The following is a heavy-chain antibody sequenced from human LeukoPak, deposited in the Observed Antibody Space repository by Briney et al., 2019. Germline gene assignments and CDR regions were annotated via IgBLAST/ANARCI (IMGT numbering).Heavy chain of an antibody. CDR3: AKASRAGDDTFDY. Sequence: GRSLRLSCAASGFTFSSYGMHWVRQAPGKGLEWVAVISYDGSNKYYADSVKGRFTISRDNSKNTLYLQINSLRAEDTAVCYCAKASRAGDDTFDYWGQGTLVTVSS. J-gene: IGHJ4*02. CDR2: ISYDGSNK. D-gene: IGHD3-10*01. V-gene: IGHV3-30*18. CDR1: GFTFSSYG.